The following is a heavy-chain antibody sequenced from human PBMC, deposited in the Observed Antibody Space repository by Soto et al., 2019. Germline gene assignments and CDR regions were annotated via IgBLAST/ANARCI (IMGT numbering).Heavy chain of an antibody. CDR1: GGSISSSSYY. J-gene: IGHJ6*02. Sequence: SETLSLTCTVSGGSISSSSYYWGWIRQPPGKGLEWIGSIYYSGSTYYNPSLKSRVTISVDTSKNQFSLKLSSVTAADTAVYYCARQGGGGSSWYYSYYGMDVWGQGTTVTVSS. D-gene: IGHD6-13*01. CDR3: ARQGGGGSSWYYSYYGMDV. V-gene: IGHV4-39*01. CDR2: IYYSGST.